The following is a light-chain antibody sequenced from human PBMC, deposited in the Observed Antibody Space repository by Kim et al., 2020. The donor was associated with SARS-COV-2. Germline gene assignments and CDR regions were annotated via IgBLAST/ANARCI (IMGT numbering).Light chain of an antibody. J-gene: IGLJ3*02. CDR2: KDS. V-gene: IGLV3-25*03. CDR3: QSADISGTFVV. CDR1: ALPKQY. Sequence: SYELTQPPSMSVSPGQTARITCSGDALPKQYAYWYQQKPGQAPVLVIYKDSERPSGIPERFSGSSSGTTATLTISGVQAEDEADYYCQSADISGTFVVFG.